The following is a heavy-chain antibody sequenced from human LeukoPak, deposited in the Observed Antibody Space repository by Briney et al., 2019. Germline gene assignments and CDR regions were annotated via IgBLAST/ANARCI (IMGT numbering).Heavy chain of an antibody. CDR3: AKVVAHSPSGDY. V-gene: IGHV3-23*01. CDR2: ISGSGGST. D-gene: IGHD2-2*01. Sequence: PGGSLRLSCAASGFTFSSYSMSWVRQAPGKGLEWVSAISGSGGSTYYADSVKGRFTISRDNSKNTLYLQMNSPRAEDTAVYYCAKVVAHSPSGDYWGQGTLVTVSS. J-gene: IGHJ4*02. CDR1: GFTFSSYS.